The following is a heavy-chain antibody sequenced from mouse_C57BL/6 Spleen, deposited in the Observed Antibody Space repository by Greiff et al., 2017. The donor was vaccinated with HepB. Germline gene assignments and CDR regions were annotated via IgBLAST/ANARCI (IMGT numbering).Heavy chain of an antibody. CDR2: IDPSDSYT. CDR3: VRKRVITTVVAPMDY. V-gene: IGHV1-50*01. J-gene: IGHJ4*01. CDR1: GYTFTSYW. D-gene: IGHD1-1*01. Sequence: QVQLQQPGAELVKPGASVKLSCKASGYTFTSYWMQWVKQRPGQGLEWIGEIDPSDSYTNYNQKFKGKATLTVDTSSSTAYMQLSSLTSEDSAVYYWVRKRVITTVVAPMDYWGQGTSVTVSS.